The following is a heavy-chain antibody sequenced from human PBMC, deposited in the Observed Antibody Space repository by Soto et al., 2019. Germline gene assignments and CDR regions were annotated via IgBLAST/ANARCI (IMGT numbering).Heavy chain of an antibody. J-gene: IGHJ6*02. CDR3: ARDGWSSGPSYYYYGMDV. CDR1: GFTVSSNY. CDR2: IYSGGST. Sequence: PGGSLRLSCAASGFTVSSNYMSWVRQAPGKGLEWVSVIYSGGSTYYADSVKGRFTISRDNSKNTLYLQMNSLRAEDAAVYYCARDGWSSGPSYYYYGMDVWGQGTTVTVSS. D-gene: IGHD6-19*01. V-gene: IGHV3-66*01.